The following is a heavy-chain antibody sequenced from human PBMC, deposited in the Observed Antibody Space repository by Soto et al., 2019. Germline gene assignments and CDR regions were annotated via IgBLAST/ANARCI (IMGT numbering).Heavy chain of an antibody. CDR3: ARDGAYCGGDCYSLWYFDL. V-gene: IGHV3-74*01. D-gene: IGHD2-21*02. CDR2: INRDGSST. J-gene: IGHJ2*01. CDR1: GLTFSSYW. Sequence: EVQLVESGGGLVQPGGSLRLSCEASGLTFSSYWMHWVRQAPGKGLVWVSRINRDGSSTSYADSVKGRFTISRDNAKNKLYLQMNSLRAEDTAVYYCARDGAYCGGDCYSLWYFDLWGRGTLVTVSS.